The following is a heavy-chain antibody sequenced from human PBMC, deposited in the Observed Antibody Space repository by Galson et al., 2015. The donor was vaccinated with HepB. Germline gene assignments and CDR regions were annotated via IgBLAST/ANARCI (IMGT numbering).Heavy chain of an antibody. J-gene: IGHJ4*02. CDR3: ARAYCGGDCYPFDY. V-gene: IGHV3-7*03. Sequence: SLRLSCAASGFTFSSYWMSWVRQAPGKGLEWVANIKQDGSEKYYVDSVKGRFTISRDNAKNSLYLQMNSLRAEDTAVYYCARAYCGGDCYPFDYWGQGTLVTVSS. CDR1: GFTFSSYW. D-gene: IGHD2-21*02. CDR2: IKQDGSEK.